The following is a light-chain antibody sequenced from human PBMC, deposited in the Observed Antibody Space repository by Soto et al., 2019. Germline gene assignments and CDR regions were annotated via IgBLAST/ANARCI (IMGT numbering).Light chain of an antibody. V-gene: IGLV2-14*01. Sequence: QSVLTQPASVSGSPGQSITISCTGTSSDVGGYNYVSWYQQHPGKAPKLMIYDVSNRPSGVSNRFSGSKSGNTASLTISGLQAEDEADYYCSSYTSSSTPLCVFGTGTRSPS. J-gene: IGLJ1*01. CDR3: SSYTSSSTPLCV. CDR2: DVS. CDR1: SSDVGGYNY.